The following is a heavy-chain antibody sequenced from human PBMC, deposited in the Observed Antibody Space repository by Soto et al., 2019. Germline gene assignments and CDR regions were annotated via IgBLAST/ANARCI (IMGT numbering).Heavy chain of an antibody. V-gene: IGHV4-34*01. Sequence: SETLSLTCAVYGGSFSGYYWSWIRQPPGKGLEWIGEINHSGSTNYNPSLKSRVTISVDTSKNQFSLKLSSVTAADTAVYYCERTIYYYIWWRYRWAPFDFWGQGTLVTVSS. CDR2: INHSGST. CDR3: ERTIYYYIWWRYRWAPFDF. J-gene: IGHJ4*02. CDR1: GGSFSGYY. D-gene: IGHD3-16*02.